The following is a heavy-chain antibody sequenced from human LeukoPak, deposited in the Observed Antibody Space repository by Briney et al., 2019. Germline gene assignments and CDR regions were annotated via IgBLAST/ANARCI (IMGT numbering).Heavy chain of an antibody. V-gene: IGHV3-23*01. Sequence: PGGSLRLSCAASGFRFSNYAMNWVRQAPGKGLEWVSLIIGSSGDTFYADSVKGRFTISRDNSKNTLFLQMNSLRAGDTALYYCAKGAYDYIEMGYIDYWGQGTQVTVSS. CDR3: AKGAYDYIEMGYIDY. D-gene: IGHD5-12*01. CDR2: IIGSSGDT. CDR1: GFRFSNYA. J-gene: IGHJ4*02.